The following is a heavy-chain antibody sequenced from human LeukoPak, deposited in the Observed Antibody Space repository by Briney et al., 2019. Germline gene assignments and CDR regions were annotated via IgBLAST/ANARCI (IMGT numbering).Heavy chain of an antibody. CDR1: GFTFSSYG. CDR2: IRYDGSNK. Sequence: GGSLRLSCAASGFTFSSYGMHWVRQAPGKGLEWVAFIRYDGSNKYYADSVKGRFTISRDNSKNTLYLQMNSLRAEDTAVYYCAKEYTAEDIIGDYWGQGTLVTVSS. V-gene: IGHV3-30*02. D-gene: IGHD2-15*01. CDR3: AKEYTAEDIIGDY. J-gene: IGHJ4*02.